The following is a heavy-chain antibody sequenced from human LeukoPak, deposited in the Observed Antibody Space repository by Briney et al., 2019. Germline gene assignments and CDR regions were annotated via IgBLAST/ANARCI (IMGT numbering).Heavy chain of an antibody. V-gene: IGHV4-59*01. CDR3: ARTSEMAPITGFDY. J-gene: IGHJ4*02. Sequence: PSETLSLTCTVSGGSISSYYWSWIRQPPGKGLEGIGYIYYSGSTNYNPSLKSRVPISVDTSKNQFSLKLSSVTAADTAVYYCARTSEMAPITGFDYWGQGTLVTVSS. CDR2: IYYSGST. D-gene: IGHD5-24*01. CDR1: GGSISSYY.